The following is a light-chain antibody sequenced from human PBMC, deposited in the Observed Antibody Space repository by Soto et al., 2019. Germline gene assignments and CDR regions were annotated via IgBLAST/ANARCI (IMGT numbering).Light chain of an antibody. J-gene: IGLJ1*01. CDR2: GNS. Sequence: QSVLTQPPAVSGAPGQRVTISCTGSSSNIGAGYDVHWYQQLPGTAPKLLIYGNSNRPSGVPDRFSGSKSGTSASLAITVLQDEDEADYYCQAYDSSRSGYVFGTGNKVTVL. CDR3: QAYDSSRSGYV. V-gene: IGLV1-40*01. CDR1: SSNIGAGYD.